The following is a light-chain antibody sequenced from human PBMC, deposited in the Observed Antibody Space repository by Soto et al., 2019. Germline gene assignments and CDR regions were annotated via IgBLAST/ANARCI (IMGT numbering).Light chain of an antibody. Sequence: QSVLKQPPSVSAAPGQKVTISCSGSSSNIGGNCVSWYQQLPGTAPKLLIYDDNKRPSGLPDRFSGSKSGTSATLGITGFQTGHEADYYCGSWDSSLSAYVFGTGTKVTVL. CDR2: DDN. CDR1: SSNIGGNC. V-gene: IGLV1-51*01. CDR3: GSWDSSLSAYV. J-gene: IGLJ1*01.